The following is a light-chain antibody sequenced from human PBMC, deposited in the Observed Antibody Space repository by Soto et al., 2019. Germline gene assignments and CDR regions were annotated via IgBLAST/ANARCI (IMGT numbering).Light chain of an antibody. J-gene: IGLJ2*01. CDR1: SGHSSYA. CDR2: VNTDGSH. V-gene: IGLV4-69*01. Sequence: QLVLTQSPSASASLGASVKLNCTLSSGHSSYAIAWHQQQPEKGPRYLMKVNTDGSHTKGDGSPDRFSGSSSGAERYLTISCHQSEDEADYYCQTWGAGFSVVLGGGTKLTVL. CDR3: QTWGAGFSVV.